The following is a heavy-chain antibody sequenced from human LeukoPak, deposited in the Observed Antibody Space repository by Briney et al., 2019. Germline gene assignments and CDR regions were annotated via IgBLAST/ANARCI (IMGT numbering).Heavy chain of an antibody. D-gene: IGHD3-10*01. J-gene: IGHJ4*02. CDR1: GGTFSSYA. Sequence: GASVKVSCKASGGTFSSYAISWVRQAPGQGLEWMGGIIPIFGTANYAQKFQGRVTITADESTSTAYMELSSLRSEDTAVYYCARDTTMVRGVIFDYWGQGTLVTVSS. V-gene: IGHV1-69*13. CDR2: IIPIFGTA. CDR3: ARDTTMVRGVIFDY.